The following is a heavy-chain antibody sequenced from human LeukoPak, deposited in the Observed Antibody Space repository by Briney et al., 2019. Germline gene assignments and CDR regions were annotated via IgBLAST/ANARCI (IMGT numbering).Heavy chain of an antibody. V-gene: IGHV1-69*13. Sequence: ASVKVSCKASGSTFRTFAISWVRQAPGQGLEWMGGIIPIFGIPDSAQKFQGRLTITADESTTTAYMELSSLRSDDTAIYYCGLSGNYYYYMDVWGKGTTVTISS. CDR1: GSTFRTFA. CDR3: GLSGNYYYYMDV. J-gene: IGHJ6*03. D-gene: IGHD6-25*01. CDR2: IIPIFGIP.